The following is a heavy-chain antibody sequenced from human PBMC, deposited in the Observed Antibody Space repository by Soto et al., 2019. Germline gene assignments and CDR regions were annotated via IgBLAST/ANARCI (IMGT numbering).Heavy chain of an antibody. CDR1: GFTFSSYG. V-gene: IGHV3-33*01. J-gene: IGHJ4*02. CDR3: AGPLDYGDARHPLDY. D-gene: IGHD4-17*01. CDR2: IWYDGSKK. Sequence: QVQLVESGGGVAQPGRSLRLSCAASGFTFSSYGMHWVRQAPGKGLEWVAVIWYDGSKKYYADSGKGRFTISGDNSKNTLHLQMNGLRADDTAVHYGAGPLDYGDARHPLDYWGQGTLVTVSS.